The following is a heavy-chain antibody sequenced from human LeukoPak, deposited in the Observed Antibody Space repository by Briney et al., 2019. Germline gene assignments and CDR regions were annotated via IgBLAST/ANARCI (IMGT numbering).Heavy chain of an antibody. CDR1: GFTFSNYA. D-gene: IGHD4-17*01. J-gene: IGHJ4*02. CDR3: AKDVETTVTIWSCFDY. CDR2: ISASGGYT. Sequence: PGGSLRLSCAASGFTFSNYAMSWVRQAPGKGLEWVSGISASGGYTFYADSVKGRFTISRDNSKNTLYLQMNSLRAEDTAVYYCAKDVETTVTIWSCFDYWGQGTLVTVSS. V-gene: IGHV3-23*01.